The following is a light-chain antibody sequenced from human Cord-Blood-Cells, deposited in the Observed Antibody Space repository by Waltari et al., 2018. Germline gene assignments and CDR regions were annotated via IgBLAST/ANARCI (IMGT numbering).Light chain of an antibody. CDR2: EVS. CDR3: SSYAGSNKLV. CDR1: SSDVGGYNY. V-gene: IGLV2-8*01. Sequence: QSALTQPPSASGSPGQSVTISCTGTSSDVGGYNYVSGYQQHPGKAPKLMIYEVSSRPEGVPDRFSGSKSGNTASLTCSGLQAEDEADYYCSSYAGSNKLVFGGGTKLTVL. J-gene: IGLJ3*02.